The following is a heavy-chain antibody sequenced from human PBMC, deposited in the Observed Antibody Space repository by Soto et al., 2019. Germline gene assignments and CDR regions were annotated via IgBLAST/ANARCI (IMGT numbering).Heavy chain of an antibody. CDR1: GGTFSSYA. Sequence: QVQLVQSGAEVKKPGSSVKVSCKASGGTFSSYAISWVRQAPGQALEWMGGIIPIFGTANYAQKFQSRVTITADKSTSTAYMELSSLRSEDTAVYYCATGQRGVIVYLQYNWGQGTLVTVSS. CDR2: IIPIFGTA. V-gene: IGHV1-69*06. D-gene: IGHD3-16*02. J-gene: IGHJ4*02. CDR3: ATGQRGVIVYLQYN.